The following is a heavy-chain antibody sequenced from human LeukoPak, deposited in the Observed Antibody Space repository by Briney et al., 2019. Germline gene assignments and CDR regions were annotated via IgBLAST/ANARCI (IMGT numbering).Heavy chain of an antibody. CDR3: ARVVVRGVPYGVFDY. CDR2: ISGYNGNT. V-gene: IGHV1-18*01. Sequence: ASVKVSCKASGYTFNNSDFSWVRQAPGQGLEWMGWISGWISGYNGNTSYAQKFQGRVTVTTDTSTTTAYLDLRSLRSDDTAVYYCARVVVRGVPYGVFDYWGQGTLVTVSS. J-gene: IGHJ4*02. D-gene: IGHD3-10*01. CDR1: GYTFNNSD.